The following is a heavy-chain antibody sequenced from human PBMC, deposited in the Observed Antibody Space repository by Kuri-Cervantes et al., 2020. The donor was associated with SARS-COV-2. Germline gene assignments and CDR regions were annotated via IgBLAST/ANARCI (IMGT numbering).Heavy chain of an antibody. CDR3: ARSSSWYAVDY. J-gene: IGHJ4*02. CDR2: IYYSGST. Sequence: SETLSLTCTVSGGSISNYYWSWIRQPPGKGLEWIGYIYYSGSTTYNPSLKSRVTISVDTSKNQFSLKLSSVTAADTAVYYCARSSSWYAVDYWGQGTLVTVSS. V-gene: IGHV4-59*01. CDR1: GGSISNYY. D-gene: IGHD6-13*01.